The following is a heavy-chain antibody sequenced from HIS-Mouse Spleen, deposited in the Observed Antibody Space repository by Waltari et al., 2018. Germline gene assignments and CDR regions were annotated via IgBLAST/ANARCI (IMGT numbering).Heavy chain of an antibody. CDR1: GYTFTSYD. Sequence: QVQLVQSGAEVKKPGASVKVSCKASGYTFTSYDINWVQQATGQGLEWMGRMNHKSCNTGYEQKFKGRVTMTKNTSISTAYMELSSLRSEYTAVYYCARVYYDFWSGYYYWGQGTLVTVSS. CDR2: MNHKSCNT. J-gene: IGHJ4*02. D-gene: IGHD3-3*01. CDR3: ARVYYDFWSGYYY. V-gene: IGHV1-8*01.